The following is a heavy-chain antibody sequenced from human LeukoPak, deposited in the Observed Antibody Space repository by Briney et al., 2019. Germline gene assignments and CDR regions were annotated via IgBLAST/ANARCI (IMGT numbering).Heavy chain of an antibody. V-gene: IGHV3-66*04. Sequence: GGSLRLSCAASGFTVSSNYMSWVRQAPGKGLGWVSVIYSGGSTYYADSVKGRFTISRDNSKNTLYLQMNSLRAEDTAVYYCARPLLLWLHMDVWGQGTTVTVSS. CDR3: ARPLLLWLHMDV. D-gene: IGHD3-10*01. CDR1: GFTVSSNY. J-gene: IGHJ6*02. CDR2: IYSGGST.